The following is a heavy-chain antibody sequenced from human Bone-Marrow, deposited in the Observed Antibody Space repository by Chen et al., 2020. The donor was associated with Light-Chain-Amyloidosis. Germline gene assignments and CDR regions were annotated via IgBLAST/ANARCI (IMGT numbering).Heavy chain of an antibody. CDR2: VSGSTVST. J-gene: IGHJ4*02. CDR1: GFNFSSFG. D-gene: IGHD3-10*01. V-gene: IGHV3-23*04. Sequence: EVQLVESGGGLVQPGGSLRLSCATSGFNFSSFGMSWVRQAPGKGLEWGATVSGSTVSTYYAGAVKGRFIISRDNSKSTLYLQMNSLRAGDTAVYFCTRKGGYFDFWCQGSLVTVSS. CDR3: TRKGGYFDF.